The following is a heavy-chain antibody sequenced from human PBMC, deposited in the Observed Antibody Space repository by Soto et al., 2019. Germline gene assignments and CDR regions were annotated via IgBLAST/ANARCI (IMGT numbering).Heavy chain of an antibody. CDR2: MSRSSRYI. CDR1: GFTFNSYS. CDR3: TRDGGVAATLANYFDY. J-gene: IGHJ4*02. V-gene: IGHV3-21*01. D-gene: IGHD2-15*01. Sequence: GGSLRLSCAASGFTFNSYSMNWVRQAPGKGLEWVSSMSRSSRYIYYADSVKGRFTISRDNARNSVYLQMNSLRAEDTAVYYCTRDGGVAATLANYFDYWGQGTLVTVSS.